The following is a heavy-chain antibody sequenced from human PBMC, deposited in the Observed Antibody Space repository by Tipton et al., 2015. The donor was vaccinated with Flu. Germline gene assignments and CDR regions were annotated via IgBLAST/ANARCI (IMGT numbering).Heavy chain of an antibody. D-gene: IGHD2-2*01. CDR3: ARDVAAIPAAIRD. CDR1: SGSIRSTNYF. V-gene: IGHV4-39*07. J-gene: IGHJ4*02. CDR2: IFPSGTT. Sequence: TLSLTCTVSSGSIRSTNYFCAWIRQPPGKRLELIGSIFPSGTTNYNPPLKSRVTISADTSKTQLSLKLGSVTAADTAVYYCARDVAAIPAAIRDWGQGTLVTVSS.